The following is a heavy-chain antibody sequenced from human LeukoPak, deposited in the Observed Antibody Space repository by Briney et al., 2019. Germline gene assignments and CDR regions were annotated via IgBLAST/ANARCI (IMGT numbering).Heavy chain of an antibody. Sequence: SETLSLTCTVSGGSISSYYWSWIRQPPGKGLEWIGYIYYSGSTNYNPSLKSRVTISVDTSKNQFSLKLSSVTAADTAVYYCARNPSKGWRSFKRDNAFDIWGQGTMVTVSS. V-gene: IGHV4-59*01. CDR3: ARNPSKGWRSFKRDNAFDI. J-gene: IGHJ3*02. D-gene: IGHD2-15*01. CDR1: GGSISSYY. CDR2: IYYSGST.